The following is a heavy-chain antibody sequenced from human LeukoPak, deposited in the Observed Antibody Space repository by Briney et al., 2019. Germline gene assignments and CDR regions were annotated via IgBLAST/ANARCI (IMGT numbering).Heavy chain of an antibody. J-gene: IGHJ5*02. Sequence: SETLSLTCAVSGDSISSGDYSWSWIRQPSGKGLEWIGYIFHSGSCYYNPSLKSRVTISVDKSKNQFSLRLTSVTAADTAVYYCARELWFVNAPGSWFDPWGQGTLVTVSS. CDR1: GDSISSGDYS. CDR3: ARELWFVNAPGSWFDP. D-gene: IGHD3-10*01. V-gene: IGHV4-30-2*01. CDR2: IFHSGSC.